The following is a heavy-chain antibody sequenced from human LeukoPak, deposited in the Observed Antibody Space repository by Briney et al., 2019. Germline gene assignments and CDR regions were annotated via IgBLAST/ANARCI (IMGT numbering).Heavy chain of an antibody. V-gene: IGHV3-33*01. CDR3: ARERVGAIDY. D-gene: IGHD1-26*01. CDR1: GFTFSSYG. Sequence: GRSLRLSCAASGFTFSSYGMHWVRQAPGNGLEWVAVIWYDGSNKYYADSVKGRFTISRDNSKNTLYLQMNSLRAEDTAVYYCARERVGAIDYWGQGTLVTVSS. J-gene: IGHJ4*02. CDR2: IWYDGSNK.